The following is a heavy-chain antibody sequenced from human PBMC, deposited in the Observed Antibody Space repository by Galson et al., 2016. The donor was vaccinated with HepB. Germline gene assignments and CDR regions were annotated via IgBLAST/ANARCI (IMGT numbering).Heavy chain of an antibody. D-gene: IGHD5-18*01. CDR3: AKDKGSLVDTGSLES. CDR2: ISSNGVNI. CDR1: GFNFNWHA. Sequence: SLRLSCAASGFNFNWHAMHWVRQAPGKGLEWVSGISSNGVNIHYADYMKGRFTISRDNAKNSLFLQMNSLRADDTAFYYCAKDKGSLVDTGSLESWGQGTLVTVSS. V-gene: IGHV3-9*01. J-gene: IGHJ4*02.